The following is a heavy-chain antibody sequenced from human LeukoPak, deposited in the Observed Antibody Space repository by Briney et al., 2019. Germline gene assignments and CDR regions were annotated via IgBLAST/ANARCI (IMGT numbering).Heavy chain of an antibody. D-gene: IGHD1-26*01. CDR1: GGSSSSSY. Sequence: SETLSLTCTVSGGSSSSSYWSWIRQPPGKGLEWIGYIYYSGGTNYNPSLKSRVTISVDTSNNHFSLMLTSVTAADTAVYYCARQTSRGGATDYWGQGTLVTVSS. V-gene: IGHV4-59*08. CDR3: ARQTSRGGATDY. CDR2: IYYSGGT. J-gene: IGHJ4*02.